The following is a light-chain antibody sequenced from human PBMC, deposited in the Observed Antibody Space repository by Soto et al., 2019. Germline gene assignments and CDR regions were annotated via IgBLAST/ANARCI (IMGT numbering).Light chain of an antibody. J-gene: IGLJ2*01. V-gene: IGLV2-14*01. CDR1: SSDVGGYNY. CDR2: DVS. CDR3: SSYTSGSKGV. Sequence: QSALTQPASVSGSPGQSITISCTGTSSDVGGYNYVSWYQQHPGKAPKLMIYDVSNRPSGVSNRFSGSKSGNTASLTISGLQAEDEADYYCSSYTSGSKGVFGGGTKLT.